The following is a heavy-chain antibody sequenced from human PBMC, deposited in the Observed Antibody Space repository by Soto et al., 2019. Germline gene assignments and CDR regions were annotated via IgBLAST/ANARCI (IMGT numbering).Heavy chain of an antibody. D-gene: IGHD2-2*01. CDR3: ARDSRGYCSSTSCYDWFDP. CDR2: ISAYNGNT. CDR1: GYTFTSYG. J-gene: IGHJ5*02. V-gene: IGHV1-18*01. Sequence: ASVKVSCKASGYTFTSYGISWVRQAPGQGLEWMGWISAYNGNTNYAQKLQGRVTMTTDTSTSTAYMELRSLRSDDTAVYYCARDSRGYCSSTSCYDWFDPWGKATLVTVSS.